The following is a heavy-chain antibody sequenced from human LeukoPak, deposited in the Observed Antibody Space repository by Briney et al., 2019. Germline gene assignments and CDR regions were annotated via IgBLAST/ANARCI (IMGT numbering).Heavy chain of an antibody. J-gene: IGHJ6*04. CDR2: IYHSGST. V-gene: IGHV4-38-2*02. D-gene: IGHD1-26*01. CDR3: ARDPSEWELLRHSRAMDV. Sequence: SETLSLTCTVSGYSISSGYYWGWIRQPPGKGLEWVGSIYHSGSTYYNPSLKSRVTISVDTSKNQFSLKLSSVTAADTAVYYCARDPSEWELLRHSRAMDVGGKGTTVTVSS. CDR1: GYSISSGYY.